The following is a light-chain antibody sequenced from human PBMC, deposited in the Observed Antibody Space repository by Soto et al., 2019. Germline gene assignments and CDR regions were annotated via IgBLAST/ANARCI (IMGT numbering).Light chain of an antibody. CDR1: SSNIGTGYA. V-gene: IGLV1-40*01. CDR2: GNS. J-gene: IGLJ3*02. CDR3: QSYDSSLSGWV. Sequence: QPVLTQPPSVSGAPGQRVTISCTGSSSNIGTGYAVHWYQQLPGTAPKLLISGNSNRPSGVPDRFSGSRSGTSASLAITGLQAEDEADYYCQSYDSSLSGWVFGGGTKLTVL.